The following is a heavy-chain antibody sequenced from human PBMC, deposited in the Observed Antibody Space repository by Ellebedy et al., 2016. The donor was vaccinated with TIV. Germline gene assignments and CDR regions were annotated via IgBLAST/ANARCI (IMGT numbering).Heavy chain of an antibody. Sequence: GGSLRLSCAASGFTFSNYWMSWVRQAPGKGLEWVANIKQDGSEKYYVDSVEGRFAISRDNAKNSMYLQMNSLRDEDTAVYYCARDQWLGRAYHFDYWGQGTLLTVSS. CDR1: GFTFSNYW. J-gene: IGHJ4*02. CDR2: IKQDGSEK. D-gene: IGHD6-19*01. V-gene: IGHV3-7*01. CDR3: ARDQWLGRAYHFDY.